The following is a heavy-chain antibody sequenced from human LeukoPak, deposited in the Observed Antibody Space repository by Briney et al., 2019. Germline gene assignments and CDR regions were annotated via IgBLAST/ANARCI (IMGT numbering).Heavy chain of an antibody. CDR3: ARYARSPEYFDY. D-gene: IGHD6-6*01. V-gene: IGHV4-31*03. CDR2: IYYSGST. Sequence: PSETLSLTCTVSGGSISSGGYYWSWIRQHPEKGLEWIGYIYYSGSTYYNPSLKSRVTISVDTSKNQFSLKLSSATAADTAVYYCARYARSPEYFDYWGQGTLVTVSS. J-gene: IGHJ4*02. CDR1: GGSISSGGYY.